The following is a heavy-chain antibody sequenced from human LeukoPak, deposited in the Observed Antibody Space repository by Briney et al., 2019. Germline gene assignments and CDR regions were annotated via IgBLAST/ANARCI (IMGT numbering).Heavy chain of an antibody. V-gene: IGHV3-23*01. CDR3: AKIAPWGKLTATDGFDY. CDR2: ISDGGGST. Sequence: GGPLRLSCAASGFTFSAYAMSWVRQAPGKGLEWVSGISDGGGSTYYADSVKGHLTISRDNSKKTLYLQMNSLRAEDTAVYYCAKIAPWGKLTATDGFDYWGQGTLVLVSS. J-gene: IGHJ4*02. CDR1: GFTFSAYA. D-gene: IGHD2-21*02.